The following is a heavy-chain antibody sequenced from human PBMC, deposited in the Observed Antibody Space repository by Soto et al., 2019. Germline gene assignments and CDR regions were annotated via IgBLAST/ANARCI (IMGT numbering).Heavy chain of an antibody. CDR1: GGSFSGYY. Sequence: SETLSLTCAVYGGSFSGYYWSWIRQPPGKGLEWIGYINHSGSTNYNPSLKSRVTISVDRSKNQFSLKLSSVTAADTAVYYCARGMRYFDSFDYWGQGTLVTVSS. D-gene: IGHD3-9*01. J-gene: IGHJ4*02. CDR3: ARGMRYFDSFDY. V-gene: IGHV4-34*01. CDR2: INHSGST.